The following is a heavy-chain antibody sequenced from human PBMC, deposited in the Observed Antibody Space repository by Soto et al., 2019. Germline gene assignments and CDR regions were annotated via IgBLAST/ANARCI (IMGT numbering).Heavy chain of an antibody. J-gene: IGHJ3*02. CDR2: ISAYNGKT. CDR1: GYTFTSYG. Sequence: QVQLVQSGAEVKKPGASVKVSCKASGYTFTSYGISWMRQAPGQGLEWMGWISAYNGKTNYAQKLQGTVTMTTDTSTSTAYMELRSLRSDDTAVYYCARDSLMIDVIDAFDIWGQGKMVTVSS. V-gene: IGHV1-18*01. CDR3: ARDSLMIDVIDAFDI. D-gene: IGHD3-22*01.